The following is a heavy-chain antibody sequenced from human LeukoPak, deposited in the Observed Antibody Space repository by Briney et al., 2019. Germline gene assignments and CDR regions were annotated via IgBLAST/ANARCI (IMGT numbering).Heavy chain of an antibody. J-gene: IGHJ3*02. V-gene: IGHV3-21*01. CDR1: GFTFSSYS. CDR2: ISSSSSYI. Sequence: PGGSLRLACAASGFTFSSYSMNWVRQAPGKGLEWVSSISSSSSYIYYAGSVKGRFTISRDNAKNSLYLQMNSLRAEDTAVYYSARPLSGSHSAFDIWGQGTMVTVSS. D-gene: IGHD6-25*01. CDR3: ARPLSGSHSAFDI.